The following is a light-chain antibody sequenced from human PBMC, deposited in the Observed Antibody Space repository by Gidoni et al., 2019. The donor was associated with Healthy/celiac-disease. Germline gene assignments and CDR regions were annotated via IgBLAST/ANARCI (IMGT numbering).Light chain of an antibody. Sequence: EIVLTQSPGTLSLSPGERATLSCRASQSVSSSYLAWYQHKPGQAPGLLIYGASSRATGIPDRFSGSGSGTDFNLTISRLEPEDFAVYYCQQYGSSHMYTFGQGTKLEIK. J-gene: IGKJ2*01. CDR2: GAS. CDR1: QSVSSSY. V-gene: IGKV3-20*01. CDR3: QQYGSSHMYT.